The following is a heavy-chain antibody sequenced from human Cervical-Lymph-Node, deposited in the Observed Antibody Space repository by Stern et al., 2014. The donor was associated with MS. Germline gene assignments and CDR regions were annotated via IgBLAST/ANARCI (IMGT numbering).Heavy chain of an antibody. D-gene: IGHD2/OR15-2a*01. CDR2: IYHLGSA. CDR3: ASQHCTTINCENYYFDY. V-gene: IGHV4-4*02. Sequence: QVQLVQSGPGLVKPAGSLSLTCTVSGDSITSNNWRSWVRPSPGKGLEWSGEIYHLGSANYSQSLQSRVTITADKSKTQFSRRLDFVTAADTALYYCASQHCTTINCENYYFDYWGQGTLVTVSS. J-gene: IGHJ4*02. CDR1: GDSITSNNW.